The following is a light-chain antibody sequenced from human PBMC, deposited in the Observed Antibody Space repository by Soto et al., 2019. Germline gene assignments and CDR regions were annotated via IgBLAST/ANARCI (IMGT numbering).Light chain of an antibody. CDR1: SSDVGASNS. CDR2: DVS. J-gene: IGLJ3*02. CDR3: CSHTGSNTWV. V-gene: IGLV2-14*01. Sequence: QSALTQPASVSGSPGQSITISYTGTSSDVGASNSVSWYQQHPGKSPKLLIYDVSSRPSGVSNRFSGSKSGNTASLTISGLQAEDEADYYCCSHTGSNTWVFGGGTKLTVL.